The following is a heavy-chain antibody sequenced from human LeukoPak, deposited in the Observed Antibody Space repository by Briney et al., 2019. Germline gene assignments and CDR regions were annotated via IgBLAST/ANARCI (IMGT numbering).Heavy chain of an antibody. CDR1: GFTVSSNY. CDR3: ARGAGYNYPYYFDY. D-gene: IGHD5-24*01. Sequence: GGSLRLSCAASGFTVSSNYMNWVRQAPGKGLEWVSVIYGGGNIYYADSVKGRFTISRDNSKKTLYLQMNSLRAEDTAVYYCARGAGYNYPYYFDYWGQGTLVTVSS. J-gene: IGHJ4*02. V-gene: IGHV3-53*01. CDR2: IYGGGNI.